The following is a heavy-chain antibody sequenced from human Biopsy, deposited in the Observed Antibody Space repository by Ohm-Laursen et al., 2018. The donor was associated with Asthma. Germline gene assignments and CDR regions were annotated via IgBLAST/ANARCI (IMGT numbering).Heavy chain of an antibody. V-gene: IGHV2-70*04. D-gene: IGHD6-13*01. CDR2: IDWDDDK. J-gene: IGHJ4*02. CDR3: AREQQLGNFDY. CDR1: GLSLSKTGMR. Sequence: TQTLTLTSTLSGLSLSKTGMRVSWIRQPPGKALEWLARIDWDDDKFYSASLKTRLTISKDTSKNQVVLTMTTMDPVDTATYYCAREQQLGNFDYWGQGTLVTVSS.